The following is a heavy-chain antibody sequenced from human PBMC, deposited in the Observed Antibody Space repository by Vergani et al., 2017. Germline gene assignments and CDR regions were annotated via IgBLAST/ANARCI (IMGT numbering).Heavy chain of an antibody. CDR2: VSGSSATP. CDR3: TKGSRGYTGYFFDY. D-gene: IGHD5-12*01. CDR1: GVSFPGYA. V-gene: IGHV3-23*01. Sequence: EVQLLESGGGLVQPGGSLRLSCEASGVSFPGYAMSWVRQAPGKGLEWVSSVSGSSATPYYADSVKGRFIISRDNSKNTLHLQMNSLRADDTAGYYCTKGSRGYTGYFFDYWGQGTLATVSS. J-gene: IGHJ4*02.